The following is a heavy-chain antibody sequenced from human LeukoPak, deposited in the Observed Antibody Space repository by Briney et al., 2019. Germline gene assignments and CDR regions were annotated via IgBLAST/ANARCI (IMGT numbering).Heavy chain of an antibody. CDR2: ISGSGGST. CDR3: AKQYSSSSAPDY. Sequence: PGGSLRLSCEASGFTFSRFAMTWVRQAPGKGLEWVSSISGSGGSTYYADSVKGRFTISRDNSKNTLYLQMNSLRVEDTAVYYCAKQYSSSSAPDYWGQGTLVTVSS. D-gene: IGHD6-6*01. V-gene: IGHV3-23*01. CDR1: GFTFSRFA. J-gene: IGHJ4*02.